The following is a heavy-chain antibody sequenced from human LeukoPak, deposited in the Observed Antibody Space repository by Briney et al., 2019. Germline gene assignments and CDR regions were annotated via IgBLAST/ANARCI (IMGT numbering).Heavy chain of an antibody. V-gene: IGHV3-21*01. Sequence: PGGSLRLSCAASGFTFSSYSMNWVRQAPGKGLEWVSSISSSSSYIYYADSVKGRFTISRDNARNSLYLQMNSLRAEDTAVYYCARVGPPFLEWSLDAFDIWGQGTMVTVSS. CDR2: ISSSSSYI. D-gene: IGHD3-3*02. CDR3: ARVGPPFLEWSLDAFDI. J-gene: IGHJ3*02. CDR1: GFTFSSYS.